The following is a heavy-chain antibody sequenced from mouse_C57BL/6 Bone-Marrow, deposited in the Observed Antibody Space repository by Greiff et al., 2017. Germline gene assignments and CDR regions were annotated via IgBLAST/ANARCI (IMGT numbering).Heavy chain of an antibody. Sequence: EVQRVESEGGLVQPGSSMKLSCTASGFTFSDYYMAWVRQVPEKGLEWVANINYDGSSTYYLDSLKSRFIISRDNAKNILYLQMSSLKSEDTATYYCARVYDGFYAMDYWGQGTSVTVSS. CDR1: GFTFSDYY. J-gene: IGHJ4*01. V-gene: IGHV5-16*01. D-gene: IGHD2-3*01. CDR2: INYDGSST. CDR3: ARVYDGFYAMDY.